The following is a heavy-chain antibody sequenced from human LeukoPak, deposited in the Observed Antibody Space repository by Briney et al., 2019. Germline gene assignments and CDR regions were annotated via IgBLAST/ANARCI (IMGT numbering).Heavy chain of an antibody. J-gene: IGHJ4*02. V-gene: IGHV4-30-4*01. CDR2: IYYSGST. Sequence: PSETLSLTCTVSGGSISSGDYYWSWIRQPPGKGLEWIGYIYYSGSTYYNPSLKRRVTISVDTSKNQFSLKLSSVTAADTAVYYCARAYPLMITFGGVIDHFDYWGQGTLVTVSS. D-gene: IGHD3-16*02. CDR3: ARAYPLMITFGGVIDHFDY. CDR1: GGSISSGDYY.